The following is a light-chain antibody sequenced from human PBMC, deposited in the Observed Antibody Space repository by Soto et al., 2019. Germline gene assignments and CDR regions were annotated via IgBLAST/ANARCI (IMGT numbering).Light chain of an antibody. J-gene: IGLJ2*01. V-gene: IGLV7-46*01. CDR1: TGAVTSGHY. CDR2: DTS. CDR3: LLSYSGAQPV. Sequence: QTVVTQEPSLTVSPGGTVTLTCGSSTGAVTSGHYPYWFQQKPGQAPRTLIYDTSNKHSWTPARFSGSLLGGKAALTLSGAQPEDEEEHYSLLSYSGAQPVFGGATKLTVL.